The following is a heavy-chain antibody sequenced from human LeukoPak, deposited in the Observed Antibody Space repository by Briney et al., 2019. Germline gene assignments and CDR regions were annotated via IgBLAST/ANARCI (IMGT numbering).Heavy chain of an antibody. V-gene: IGHV3-30*14. CDR3: ARSNSFDI. Sequence: PGRSLRLSCAASGFTFSTYAMHWVRQVPGKGLEWVAVISNDGRNKYYADSVKGRFTISRDNSKNTLYLQMSSLRAEDTAVYYCARSNSFDIWGQGTMVTVSS. J-gene: IGHJ3*02. CDR2: ISNDGRNK. CDR1: GFTFSTYA.